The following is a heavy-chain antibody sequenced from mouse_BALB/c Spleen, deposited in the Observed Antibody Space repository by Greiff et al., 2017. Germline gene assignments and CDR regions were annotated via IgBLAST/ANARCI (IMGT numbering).Heavy chain of an antibody. CDR1: GFSLTSYG. D-gene: IGHD6-1*01. Sequence: VQRVESGPGLVAPSQSLSITCTVSGFSLTSYGVHWVRQPPGKGLEWLGVIWAGGSTNYNSALMSRLSISKDNSKSQVFLKMNSLQTDDTAMYYCAREPLSRPLGAMDYWGQGTSVTVSS. CDR2: IWAGGST. CDR3: AREPLSRPLGAMDY. V-gene: IGHV2-9*02. J-gene: IGHJ4*01.